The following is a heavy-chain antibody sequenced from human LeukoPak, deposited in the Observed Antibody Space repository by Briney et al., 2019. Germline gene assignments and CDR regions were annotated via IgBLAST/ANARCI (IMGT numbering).Heavy chain of an antibody. Sequence: SETLSLTCTVSGGSISSYYWSWIRQPPGKGLEWIGYIYYSGSTNYDPSLKSRVTISVDTSKNQFSLKLSSVTAADTAVYYYARDLSGFDYWGQGTLVTVPS. CDR1: GGSISSYY. J-gene: IGHJ4*02. CDR2: IYYSGST. D-gene: IGHD6-25*01. CDR3: ARDLSGFDY. V-gene: IGHV4-59*01.